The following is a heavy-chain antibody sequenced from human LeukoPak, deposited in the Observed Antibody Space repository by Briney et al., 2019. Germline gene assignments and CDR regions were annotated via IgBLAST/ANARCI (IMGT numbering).Heavy chain of an antibody. CDR2: ISSSSSYI. CDR1: GFTFSSYS. CDR3: ARGNLWGYCSGGSCYSGISANWFDP. V-gene: IGHV3-21*01. Sequence: PGGSLRLSCAASGFTFSSYSMNWVRQAPGKGLEWVSSISSSSSYIYYADSVKGRFTISRDNAKNSLYLQMNSLRAEDTAVYYCARGNLWGYCSGGSCYSGISANWFDPWGQGTLVTVSS. J-gene: IGHJ5*02. D-gene: IGHD2-15*01.